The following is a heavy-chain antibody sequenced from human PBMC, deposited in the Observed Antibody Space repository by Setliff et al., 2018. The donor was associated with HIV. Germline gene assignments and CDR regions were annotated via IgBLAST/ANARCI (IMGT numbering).Heavy chain of an antibody. J-gene: IGHJ4*02. CDR1: GGTFSSYG. D-gene: IGHD4-4*01. V-gene: IGHV1-69*06. Sequence: GASVKVSCKASGGTFSSYGITWVRQAPGQGLEWMGGSTPILDTTNYAQKFQGRDNAKNSLYLQMNSLRAEDTAVYYCAQITVMGYWGQGTLVTVSS. CDR2: STPILDTT. CDR3: AQITVMGY.